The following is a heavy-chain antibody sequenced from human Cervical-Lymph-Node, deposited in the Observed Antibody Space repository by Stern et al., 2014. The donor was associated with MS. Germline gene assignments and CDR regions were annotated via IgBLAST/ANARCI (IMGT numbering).Heavy chain of an antibody. J-gene: IGHJ6*02. CDR2: ITWDIGST. CDR1: GFTFDEYT. Sequence: EVQLVESGGVVVQPGGSLRLTCAASGFTFDEYTMHWVRQAPGKGLEWISLITWDIGSTYYADSVKGRFTISRDNSDNSLYLQMNSLRIEDTALYYCAKVHSSYNGLDVWGQGTTVTVSS. D-gene: IGHD2-21*01. V-gene: IGHV3-43*01. CDR3: AKVHSSYNGLDV.